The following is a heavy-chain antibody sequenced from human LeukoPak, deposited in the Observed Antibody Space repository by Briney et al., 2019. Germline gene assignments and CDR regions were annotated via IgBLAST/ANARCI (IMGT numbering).Heavy chain of an antibody. CDR2: IYYSGST. V-gene: IGHV4-59*08. J-gene: IGHJ4*02. Sequence: SETLPLTCTVSGGSISSYYWSWIRQPPGKGLEWIGYIYYSGSTNYNPSLKSRVTISVDTSKNQFSLKLSSVTAADTAVYYCARQRTYYDYVWGSSLGTFDYWGLGTLVTVSS. CDR3: ARQRTYYDYVWGSSLGTFDY. D-gene: IGHD3-16*01. CDR1: GGSISSYY.